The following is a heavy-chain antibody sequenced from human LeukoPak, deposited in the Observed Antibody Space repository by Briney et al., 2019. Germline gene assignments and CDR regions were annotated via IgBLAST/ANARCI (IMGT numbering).Heavy chain of an antibody. CDR3: AKVVVVLSIDAFDI. Sequence: GGSLRLSCAASGFTFSSYAMSWVRQAPGKGLEWVSGITGSGGSTYYADSVKGRFTISRDNSKNTLHLQMNSLRAEDTVDYYCAKVVVVLSIDAFDIWGQGTMVTVSS. D-gene: IGHD2-21*01. J-gene: IGHJ3*02. CDR2: ITGSGGST. CDR1: GFTFSSYA. V-gene: IGHV3-23*01.